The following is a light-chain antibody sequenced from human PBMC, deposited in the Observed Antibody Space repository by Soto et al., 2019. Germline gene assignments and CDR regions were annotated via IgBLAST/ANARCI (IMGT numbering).Light chain of an antibody. CDR1: QSISSW. CDR2: DAS. J-gene: IGKJ1*01. V-gene: IGKV1-5*01. CDR3: QQYNSYPWT. Sequence: IQMTQSPSTLSASVGDRVSITCRASQSISSWLAWYQQKPGKAPKLLIYDASSLESGVPSRFSGSGSGTEFTLTISSLQPDDFATYYCQQYNSYPWTVGQGTKVDIK.